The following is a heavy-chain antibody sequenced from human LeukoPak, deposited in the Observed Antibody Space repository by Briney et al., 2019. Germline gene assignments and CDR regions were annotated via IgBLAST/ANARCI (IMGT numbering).Heavy chain of an antibody. V-gene: IGHV3-74*01. CDR3: TSGNGHGFDI. Sequence: PGGSLRLSCAASGFTFNTYWMHWVRQAPGKGPVWASRIDTDGSGTSYADSVKGRFTISRDNAKNTLHLQMNSLRVEDTAMYYCTSGNGHGFDIWGQGTMVIVSS. J-gene: IGHJ3*02. D-gene: IGHD1-1*01. CDR2: IDTDGSGT. CDR1: GFTFNTYW.